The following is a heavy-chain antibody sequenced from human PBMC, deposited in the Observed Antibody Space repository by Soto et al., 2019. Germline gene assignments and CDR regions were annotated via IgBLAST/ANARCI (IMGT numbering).Heavy chain of an antibody. CDR1: GYTFTSYY. Sequence: QVQLVQSGAEVKKPGASVKVSCKASGYTFTSYYMHWVRQAPGQGLEWMGIINPSGGSTSYAQKFEGRGTXXRXTYXSTVYMELSSLRSEDTAVYYCARETIVGATQPFDYWGQGTLVTVSS. J-gene: IGHJ4*02. CDR3: ARETIVGATQPFDY. CDR2: INPSGGST. V-gene: IGHV1-46*01. D-gene: IGHD1-26*01.